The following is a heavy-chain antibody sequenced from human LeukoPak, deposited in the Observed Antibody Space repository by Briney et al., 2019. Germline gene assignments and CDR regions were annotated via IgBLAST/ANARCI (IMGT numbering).Heavy chain of an antibody. CDR2: IYHSGST. V-gene: IGHV4-30-2*01. CDR1: GVSISSGGYS. D-gene: IGHD5-18*01. J-gene: IGHJ3*02. Sequence: PSQTLSLTCAVSGVSISSGGYSWSWLRQPPGKGLEWIGYIYHSGSTYYNPSLKSRVTISVDRSKNQFSLKLSSVTAADTAVYYCARDRGYSYGNAFDIWGQGTMVTVSS. CDR3: ARDRGYSYGNAFDI.